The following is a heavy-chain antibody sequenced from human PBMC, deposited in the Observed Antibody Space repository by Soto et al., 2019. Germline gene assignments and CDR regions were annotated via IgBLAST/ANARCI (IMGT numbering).Heavy chain of an antibody. CDR3: ARGGGSFPYFDS. CDR2: INAGNDNT. Sequence: QVQLVQSGAEVKKPGASVKVSCKASGYPFSSFAMHWVRQAPGQRLEWMGWINAGNDNTKYSQKFQGGVTITRDTSANPVYMELSSLRSEDTSVYYCARGGGSFPYFDSWGQGTLVTVSS. CDR1: GYPFSSFA. J-gene: IGHJ4*02. D-gene: IGHD1-26*01. V-gene: IGHV1-3*01.